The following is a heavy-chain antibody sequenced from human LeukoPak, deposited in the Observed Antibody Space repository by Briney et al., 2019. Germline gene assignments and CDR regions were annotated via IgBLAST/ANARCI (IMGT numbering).Heavy chain of an antibody. Sequence: GGSLRLSCAASGFTFSSYAMSWVRQAPGKGLEWVSAIRDSGSSTHYADSVKGRFTTSRDNSKNTLFLQMNSLRAEDTAIYYCARNWGNLYFDLWGRGTLVTVSS. V-gene: IGHV3-23*01. CDR2: IRDSGSST. CDR3: ARNWGNLYFDL. CDR1: GFTFSSYA. D-gene: IGHD3-16*01. J-gene: IGHJ2*01.